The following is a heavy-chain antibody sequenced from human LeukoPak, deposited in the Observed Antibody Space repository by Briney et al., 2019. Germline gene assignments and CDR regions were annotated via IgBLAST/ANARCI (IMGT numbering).Heavy chain of an antibody. V-gene: IGHV1-8*01. D-gene: IGHD4-11*01. Sequence: ASVKVSCKASGYTFTSYDINWVRQAPGQGLEWMGWMNPNSGNTGYAQKFQGRVTMTRNTSISTAYMELSSLRSEDTAVYYCARSGATVGGYYFDYWGQGTLVTVSS. CDR2: MNPNSGNT. CDR3: ARSGATVGGYYFDY. J-gene: IGHJ4*02. CDR1: GYTFTSYD.